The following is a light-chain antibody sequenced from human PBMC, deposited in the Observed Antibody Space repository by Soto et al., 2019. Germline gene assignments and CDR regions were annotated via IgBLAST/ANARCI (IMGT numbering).Light chain of an antibody. CDR3: QQANTFPLT. CDR1: QGIYNW. CDR2: AVS. V-gene: IGKV1D-12*01. J-gene: IGKJ3*01. Sequence: DIQMTQSPSSVSASVGDRVTITCRASQGIYNWLAWYQQKPGKAPKLLISAVSNLQSGVPSRFSGSGYGTDFTLTISSLQPDDFATYYCQQANTFPLTHGPGTKVDLK.